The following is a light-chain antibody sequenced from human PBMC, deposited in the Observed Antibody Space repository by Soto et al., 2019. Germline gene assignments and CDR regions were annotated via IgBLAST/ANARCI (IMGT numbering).Light chain of an antibody. J-gene: IGKJ2*01. V-gene: IGKV2-28*01. CDR2: LGS. CDR3: MQALHTPNT. Sequence: DIVMTQSPLSLPVTPGEPASISCRSSQSLLHSNGYNYLDWYLQKPGQSPQLLIYLGSNRASGVPDRVSGSGSGTDFTLKISSVEAEDVGVYYCMQALHTPNTFGQGTKLEIK. CDR1: QSLLHSNGYNY.